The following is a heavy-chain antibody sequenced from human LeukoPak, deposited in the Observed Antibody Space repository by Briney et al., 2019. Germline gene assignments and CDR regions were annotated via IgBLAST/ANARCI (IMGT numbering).Heavy chain of an antibody. J-gene: IGHJ4*02. CDR2: ISGNGGST. D-gene: IGHD2-15*01. V-gene: IGHV3-64D*09. CDR3: VKGPCSGGSCYLDY. CDR1: GFTFSSYA. Sequence: GGSLRLSCSASGFTFSSYAMHWVRQAPGKGLEYVSAISGNGGSTYYADSVKGRFSIPRANSKNTLYLQMSSLRAEDTAVYYCVKGPCSGGSCYLDYWGQGTLVTVSS.